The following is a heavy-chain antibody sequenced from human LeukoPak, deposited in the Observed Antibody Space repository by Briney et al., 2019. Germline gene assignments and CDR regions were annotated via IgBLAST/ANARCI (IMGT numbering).Heavy chain of an antibody. D-gene: IGHD3-22*01. CDR3: AAQSTYYYDSSGYRLFVP. CDR1: GYTFTSYE. J-gene: IGHJ5*02. Sequence: ASVKVSCKASGYTFTSYEINWVRQATGQGLEWMGGMNPNSGNTGYAQKFQGRVTITSQTSISTAYMHLGRLRSEYTAVYYCAAQSTYYYDSSGYRLFVPWGEGTLVTVSS. CDR2: MNPNSGNT. V-gene: IGHV1-8*01.